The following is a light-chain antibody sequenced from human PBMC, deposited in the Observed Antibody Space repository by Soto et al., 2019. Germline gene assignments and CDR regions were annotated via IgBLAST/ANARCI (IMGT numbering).Light chain of an antibody. V-gene: IGKV3-20*01. CDR2: GAS. CDR3: QQYGSSPRT. Sequence: EIVLTQSPGTLSLSPGERATLYCRASQSVSSSYLAWYQQKPGQAPRLLIYGASSRATGIPDRFSGSGSGTDFTLTISRLEPEDFAVYYCQQYGSSPRTFGQGTKVGIK. CDR1: QSVSSSY. J-gene: IGKJ1*01.